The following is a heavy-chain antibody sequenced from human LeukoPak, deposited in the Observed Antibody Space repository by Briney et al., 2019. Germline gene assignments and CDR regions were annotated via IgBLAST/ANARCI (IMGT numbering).Heavy chain of an antibody. J-gene: IGHJ3*02. CDR1: GGSINNYY. Sequence: SETLSLTCTVSGGSINNYYWSWIRQPAGKGLEWIGRIYTTGSTNYNPSLKSRITMSVDTSKNQFSLKLSSVTAADTAVYYCVKSNSRYQPWTLDIWGRGTMVTVSS. CDR2: IYTTGST. D-gene: IGHD2-2*01. V-gene: IGHV4-4*07. CDR3: VKSNSRYQPWTLDI.